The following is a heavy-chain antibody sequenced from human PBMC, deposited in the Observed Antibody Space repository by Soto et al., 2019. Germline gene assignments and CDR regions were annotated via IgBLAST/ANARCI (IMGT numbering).Heavy chain of an antibody. CDR1: GNTFTNFG. Sequence: QGQLVQSGAEVKKPGASVKVSCTASGNTFTNFGVTWVRQAPGQGLEWMGWISAYTDEPNYAQKFQGRVTMTIDTSTSTAYLDLRSLTSDDTAVYYCARVIPGAEAWFDPWGQGTLVTVSS. V-gene: IGHV1-18*01. CDR2: ISAYTDEP. D-gene: IGHD2-2*01. J-gene: IGHJ5*02. CDR3: ARVIPGAEAWFDP.